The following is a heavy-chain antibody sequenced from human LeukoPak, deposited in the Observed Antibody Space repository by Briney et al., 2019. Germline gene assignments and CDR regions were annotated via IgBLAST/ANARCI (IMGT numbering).Heavy chain of an antibody. D-gene: IGHD3-22*01. CDR3: AKDARPYYYDSSGYYYGY. J-gene: IGHJ4*02. CDR2: ISWNSGTI. CDR1: GFTFDDYA. Sequence: GGSLRLSCAASGFTFDDYAMHWVRQAPGKGLEWVSGISWNSGTIGYADSVKGRFTISRDNAKNSLYLQMNSLRAEDTAVYYCAKDARPYYYDSSGYYYGYWGQGTLVTVSS. V-gene: IGHV3-9*01.